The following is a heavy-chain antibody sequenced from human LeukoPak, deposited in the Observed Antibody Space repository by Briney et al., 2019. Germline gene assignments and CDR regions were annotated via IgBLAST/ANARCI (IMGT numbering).Heavy chain of an antibody. CDR1: GGSISSYY. CDR3: ASSIYAILTGYYHFDY. D-gene: IGHD3-9*01. J-gene: IGHJ4*02. V-gene: IGHV4-59*01. Sequence: SETLSLTCAVSGGSISSYYWSWIRQPPGKGLEWIGFIDYSGSTNYNPSLKSRVTISGDTSKNQFSLKLSSVTAADTAVYYCASSIYAILTGYYHFDYWGQGTLVTVSS. CDR2: IDYSGST.